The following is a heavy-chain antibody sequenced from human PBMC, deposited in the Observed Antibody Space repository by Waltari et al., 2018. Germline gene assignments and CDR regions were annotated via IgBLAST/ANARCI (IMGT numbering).Heavy chain of an antibody. CDR2: SHYSGTI. V-gene: IGHV4-59*01. CDR1: GCSITTSY. Sequence: QVQLHESGPGLVKPSETLSLTCTVSGCSITTSYWHWIRQPPGRGLEWIGYSHYSGTINYSPALRSRVAISVDTSMDQFSLSLTSVTAADTALYYCARSLGGDSIWYFDRWGRGTLVTVSS. J-gene: IGHJ2*01. D-gene: IGHD2-21*02. CDR3: ARSLGGDSIWYFDR.